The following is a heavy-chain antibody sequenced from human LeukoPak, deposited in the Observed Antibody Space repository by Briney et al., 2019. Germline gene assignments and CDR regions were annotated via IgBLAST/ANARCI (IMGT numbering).Heavy chain of an antibody. D-gene: IGHD3-22*01. V-gene: IGHV1-8*01. Sequence: ASVKVSCKASGYTFTSYDINWVRQATGQGLEWMGWMNPNSGNTGYAQKFQGRVTMTRNTSISTAYMELSSLRSEDTAVYYCARGPYYYDSSGYYYGPPNDAFDIWGQGTMVTVSS. CDR2: MNPNSGNT. CDR1: GYTFTSYD. J-gene: IGHJ3*02. CDR3: ARGPYYYDSSGYYYGPPNDAFDI.